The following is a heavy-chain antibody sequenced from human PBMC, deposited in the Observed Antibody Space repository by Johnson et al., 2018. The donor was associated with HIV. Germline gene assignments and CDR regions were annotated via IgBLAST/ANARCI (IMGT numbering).Heavy chain of an antibody. CDR2: IRGSGDST. D-gene: IGHD1-1*01. CDR1: GFTFSSYA. Sequence: LRLSCAASGFTFSSYAMSWVRQAPGKGLEWVSAIRGSGDSTSYADPEKGRFTISRDNSKNTPYLQMNSLRAEDTAVYYCARPQGTGDAFDIWGQGTMVTVSS. V-gene: IGHV3-23*01. J-gene: IGHJ3*02. CDR3: ARPQGTGDAFDI.